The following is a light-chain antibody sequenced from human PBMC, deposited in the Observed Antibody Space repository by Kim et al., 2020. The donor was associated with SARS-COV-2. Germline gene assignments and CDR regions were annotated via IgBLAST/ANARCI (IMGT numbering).Light chain of an antibody. Sequence: VPPGDMASLSQAASHTVSCTVAASHPQPDAPPIPLPPAALAPRATGAPARFSGGGSGTDFTLTISRLEPEDFAVYYWQQRNDGFTFGPGTKVDIK. CDR2: AALA. CDR3: QQRNDGFT. J-gene: IGKJ3*01. CDR1: HTVSCT. V-gene: IGKV3-11*01.